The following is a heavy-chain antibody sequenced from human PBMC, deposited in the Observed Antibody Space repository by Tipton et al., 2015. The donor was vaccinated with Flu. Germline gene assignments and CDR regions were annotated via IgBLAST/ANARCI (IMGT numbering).Heavy chain of an antibody. CDR1: GGSVNIENSY. V-gene: IGHV4-39*07. D-gene: IGHD1-1*01. J-gene: IGHJ5*02. Sequence: TLSLTCTVSGGSVNIENSYWVWIRQSLGRGLEWVATIYNTGFTNYNPSLRSRVTVSLDMSKNQFSLNVSLLTAADTAIYFCARGNWNPYHDNWFDPWGQGTPVTVSS. CDR2: IYNTGFT. CDR3: ARGNWNPYHDNWFDP.